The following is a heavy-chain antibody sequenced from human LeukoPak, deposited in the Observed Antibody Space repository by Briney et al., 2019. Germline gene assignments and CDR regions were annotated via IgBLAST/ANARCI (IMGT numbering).Heavy chain of an antibody. CDR3: ARDSYYDSSGNFYVGADY. D-gene: IGHD3-22*01. V-gene: IGHV4-38-2*02. CDR2: IYHSGST. Sequence: SETLSLTCTVSGYSISSGYYWGWIRQPPGKGLEWIGSIYHSGSTYYNPSLKSRVTISVDTSKNQFSLKLTSVTAADTAVYYCARDSYYDSSGNFYVGADYWGQGTLVTVSS. CDR1: GYSISSGYY. J-gene: IGHJ4*02.